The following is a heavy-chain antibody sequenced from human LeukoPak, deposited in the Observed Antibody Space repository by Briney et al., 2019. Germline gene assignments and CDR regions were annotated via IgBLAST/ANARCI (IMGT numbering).Heavy chain of an antibody. CDR3: AGGVRIYYFDY. V-gene: IGHV4-59*01. CDR2: IYYSGST. CDR1: GGSISSYY. D-gene: IGHD3-3*01. Sequence: SETLSLTCTVSGGSISSYYWSWSRQPPGKGLEWIGYIYYSGSTNYNPSLKSRVTISVDTSKKQFSLKLSSVTAADTAVYYCAGGVRIYYFDYWGQGTLVTVSS. J-gene: IGHJ4*02.